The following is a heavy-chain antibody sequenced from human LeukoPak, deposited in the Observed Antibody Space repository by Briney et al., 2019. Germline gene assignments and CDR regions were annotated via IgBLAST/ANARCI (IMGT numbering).Heavy chain of an antibody. Sequence: SVKVSCKASGGTFSSYAISWVRQAPGQGLEWMGRIIPIFGTANYAQKFQGRVTITTDESTSTAYMELSSLRSEDTAVYYCASSPDTAMTNQDYWGQGTLVTVSS. V-gene: IGHV1-69*05. CDR1: GGTFSSYA. CDR3: ASSPDTAMTNQDY. J-gene: IGHJ4*02. D-gene: IGHD5-18*01. CDR2: IIPIFGTA.